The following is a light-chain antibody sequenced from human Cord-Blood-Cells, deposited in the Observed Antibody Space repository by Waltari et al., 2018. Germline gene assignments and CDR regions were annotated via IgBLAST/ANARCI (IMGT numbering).Light chain of an antibody. CDR2: DAS. CDR1: QGISSA. Sequence: AIQLTQSPSSLSASVGDRVNITCRASQGISSALAWYQQKPGKAPKLLIYDASSLESGVPSRFSGSGSGTDFTLTISSLQPEDFATYYCQQFNNLLTFGGGTKVEIK. CDR3: QQFNNLLT. V-gene: IGKV1D-13*01. J-gene: IGKJ4*01.